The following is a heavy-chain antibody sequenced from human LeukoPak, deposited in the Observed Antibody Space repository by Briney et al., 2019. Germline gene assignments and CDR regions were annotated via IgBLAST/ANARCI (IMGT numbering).Heavy chain of an antibody. CDR3: ARGGYSYYWWFDP. J-gene: IGHJ5*02. CDR2: INHSGST. D-gene: IGHD5-18*01. V-gene: IGHV4-34*01. Sequence: PSETLSLTCAVYGGSFSGYYWSWIRQPPGKGLEWIGEINHSGSTNYNPSLKSRVTISVDTSKNQFSLKPSSVTAADTAVYYCARGGYSYYWWFDPWGQGTLVTVSS. CDR1: GGSFSGYY.